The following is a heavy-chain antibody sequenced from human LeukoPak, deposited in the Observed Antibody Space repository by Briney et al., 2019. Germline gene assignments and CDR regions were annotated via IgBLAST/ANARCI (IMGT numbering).Heavy chain of an antibody. CDR1: GYSISSGYY. D-gene: IGHD3-10*01. J-gene: IGHJ3*02. Sequence: SETLSLICGFSGYSISSGYYWGWIRQPPGKGLEGIGSIYHSGRTYYNPSLKSRVTISVDTSKNQFSLKLSPVAAADTAVYYCARVCVWFGGLGAFDSWGQGTMVTVSS. CDR2: IYHSGRT. V-gene: IGHV4-38-2*01. CDR3: ARVCVWFGGLGAFDS.